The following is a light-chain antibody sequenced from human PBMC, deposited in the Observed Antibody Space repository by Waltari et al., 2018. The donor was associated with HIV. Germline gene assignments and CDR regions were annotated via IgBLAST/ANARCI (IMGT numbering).Light chain of an antibody. J-gene: IGLJ3*02. CDR3: AAWDDSLNGYWV. V-gene: IGLV1-44*01. CDR2: SNN. Sequence: QSVLTQPPSASGTPGQRVTISCSGSNSNIGSNTVNWYQQVPGSAPKLLIYSNNQRPSGVPDRFSGSKSGISASLAISGLQSEDEADYYCAAWDDSLNGYWVFGGGTKLTVL. CDR1: NSNIGSNT.